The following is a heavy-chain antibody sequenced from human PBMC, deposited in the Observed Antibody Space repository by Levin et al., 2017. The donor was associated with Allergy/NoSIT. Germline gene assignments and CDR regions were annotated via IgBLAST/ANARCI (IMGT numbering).Heavy chain of an antibody. CDR3: ASGDPFMITCDFDY. D-gene: IGHD3-16*01. V-gene: IGHV3-11*01. Sequence: GGSLRLSCAASGFSFSDNYMCWYRQAPGKGLEWISYISHSGRDIHYTDSVKGRFTISRDHGRRSLFLQMNSLRVDDTAVYYCASGDPFMITCDFDYWGQGNMVTVS. CDR1: GFSFSDNY. J-gene: IGHJ4*02. CDR2: ISHSGRDI.